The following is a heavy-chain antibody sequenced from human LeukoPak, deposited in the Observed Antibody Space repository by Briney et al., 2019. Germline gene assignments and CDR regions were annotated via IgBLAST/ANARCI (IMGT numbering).Heavy chain of an antibody. V-gene: IGHV3-23*01. CDR2: ISGSGGST. Sequence: GGSLRLSCAASGFTFSSYAMSWVRQAPGKGLEWVSAISGSGGSTYYADSVKGRFTIYKDNSKNTLYLQMNSLRAEDTAVYYCGKDRNYYGSGSYWDWGQGTLVTVSS. CDR1: GFTFSSYA. J-gene: IGHJ4*02. CDR3: GKDRNYYGSGSYWD. D-gene: IGHD3-10*01.